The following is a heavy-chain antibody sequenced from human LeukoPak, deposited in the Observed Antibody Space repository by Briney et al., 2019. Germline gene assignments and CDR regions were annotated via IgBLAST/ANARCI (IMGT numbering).Heavy chain of an antibody. J-gene: IGHJ4*02. V-gene: IGHV4-39*01. CDR3: ARVRMGATNRDWDY. CDR1: GGSISSNGYY. Sequence: SETLSLTCTVSGGSISSNGYYWGWIRQPPGKGLEWIGSFYYTGSTFYSPSLKSRVTISVDTSKNQFSLKLSSVTAADTAVYYCARVRMGATNRDWDYWGQGTLVTVSS. D-gene: IGHD1-26*01. CDR2: FYYTGST.